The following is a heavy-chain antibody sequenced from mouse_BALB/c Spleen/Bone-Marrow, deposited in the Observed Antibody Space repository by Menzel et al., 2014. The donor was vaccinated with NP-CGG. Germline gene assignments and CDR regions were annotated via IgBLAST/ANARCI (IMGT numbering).Heavy chain of an antibody. D-gene: IGHD1-1*01. CDR1: GYTFTSYW. J-gene: IGHJ4*01. CDR3: ARIYYYGSSWSAMDY. CDR2: IYPGDGDT. V-gene: IGHV1-87*01. Sequence: QVQLQQPGAELARPGASVKLSCKASGYTFTSYWMQWVKQRPGQGLEWIGAIYPGDGDTRNTQKFKGKATLTADKSSSTAYMQLSSLASEDSAVYYCARIYYYGSSWSAMDYWGQGTSVTVSS.